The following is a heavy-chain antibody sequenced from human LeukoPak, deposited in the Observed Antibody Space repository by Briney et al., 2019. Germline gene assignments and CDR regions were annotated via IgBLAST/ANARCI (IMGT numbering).Heavy chain of an antibody. J-gene: IGHJ4*02. CDR1: GFPFSSYA. CDR3: ARSITIFGVVPGPLFDY. Sequence: GGSLRLSCAASGFPFSSYAMRWVRQAPGKGLEWVAVISYDGSNKYYADSVKGRFTISRDNSKNTLYLQMNSLRAEDTAVYYCARSITIFGVVPGPLFDYWGQGTLVTVSS. CDR2: ISYDGSNK. V-gene: IGHV3-30-3*01. D-gene: IGHD3-3*01.